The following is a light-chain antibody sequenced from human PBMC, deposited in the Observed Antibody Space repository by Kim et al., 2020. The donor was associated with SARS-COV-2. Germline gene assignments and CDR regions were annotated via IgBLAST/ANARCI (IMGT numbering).Light chain of an antibody. CDR1: ETMSSSY. CDR2: GAS. J-gene: IGKJ1*01. V-gene: IGKV3-20*01. CDR3: QQYGNSPRT. Sequence: SPGERATLSCRASETMSSSYLAWYQQKLGQAPRLLIYGASNRATGVPDRFSGSGSGTDFTLSISRLESEDFAVYYCQQYGNSPRTFGQGTRVEVK.